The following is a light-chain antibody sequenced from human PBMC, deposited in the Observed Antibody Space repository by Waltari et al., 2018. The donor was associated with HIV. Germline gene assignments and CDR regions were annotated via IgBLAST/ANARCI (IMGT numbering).Light chain of an antibody. Sequence: QAVLTQQPSVSGAPGKSVSISCSGSDSNIGSHPVNWYQQLPGVAPRLLIYDTIKRPPGVPGRFSSARSGASVSLTIRGLQFEDEATYFCETWDENLIGVFGGGTHLTVL. J-gene: IGLJ3*02. V-gene: IGLV1-44*01. CDR3: ETWDENLIGV. CDR2: DTI. CDR1: DSNIGSHP.